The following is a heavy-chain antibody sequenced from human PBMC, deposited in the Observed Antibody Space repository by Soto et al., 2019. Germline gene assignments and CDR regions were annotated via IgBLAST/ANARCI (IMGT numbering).Heavy chain of an antibody. V-gene: IGHV3-53*01. J-gene: IGHJ4*02. CDR2: LYTGTDT. CDR1: WFPDNSKK. CDR3: ARSRYPGPYSGRFLDY. D-gene: IGHD2-15*01. Sequence: CRSCWFPDNSKKKTWFRQAPGKGLEWVAILYTGTDTVYADSVKGRFTISRDSPKNTLYLQMHSLRAEDTAMYFCARSRYPGPYSGRFLDYWGQGSLVTVSS.